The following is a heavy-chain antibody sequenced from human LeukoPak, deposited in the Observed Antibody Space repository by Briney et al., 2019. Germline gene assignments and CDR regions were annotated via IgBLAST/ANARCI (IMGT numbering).Heavy chain of an antibody. J-gene: IGHJ4*02. Sequence: SQTLSLTCTVSGGSISSGSYYWSWIRQPAGKGLEWIGRMYTSGTTNYNPSPKSRVTISVDTSKNQFSLKLSSVTAADTAVYYCARRSDSGYDFDYWGQGTLVTVSS. CDR2: MYTSGTT. V-gene: IGHV4-61*02. D-gene: IGHD5-12*01. CDR3: ARRSDSGYDFDY. CDR1: GGSISSGSYY.